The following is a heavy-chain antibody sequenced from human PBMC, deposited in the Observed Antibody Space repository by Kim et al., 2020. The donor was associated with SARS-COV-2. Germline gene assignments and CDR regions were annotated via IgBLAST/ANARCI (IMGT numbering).Heavy chain of an antibody. V-gene: IGHV4-39*01. CDR3: GRPQLTWAIHCYFAL. Sequence: SETLSLTCTVSGGSISSSTYYWGWIRQPPGKGLEWIASIDYTGSTPYNPSLQTRVTMSVDTSKNQFSLNLTSVTAADTAVYYCGRPQLTWAIHCYFALWG. CDR1: GGSISSSTYY. J-gene: IGHJ2*01. D-gene: IGHD2-2*01. CDR2: IDYTGST.